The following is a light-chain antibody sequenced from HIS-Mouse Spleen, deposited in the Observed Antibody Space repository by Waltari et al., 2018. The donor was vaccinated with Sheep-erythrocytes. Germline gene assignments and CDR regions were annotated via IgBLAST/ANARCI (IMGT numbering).Light chain of an antibody. CDR3: AAWDDSLSGWV. CDR2: RNN. V-gene: IGLV1-47*01. CDR1: SSNIGSNY. J-gene: IGLJ3*02. Sequence: QSVLTQPPSASGTPGQRVTISCSGSSSNIGSNYVYWYQQHPGTAPKLLVYRNNPRPSGVPDRFSGSKSGTSASLALSGLRSEDEADYYCAAWDDSLSGWVFGGGTKLTVL.